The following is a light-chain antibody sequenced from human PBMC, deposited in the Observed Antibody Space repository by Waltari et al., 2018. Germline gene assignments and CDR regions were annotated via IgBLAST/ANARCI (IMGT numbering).Light chain of an antibody. CDR1: QSISIY. J-gene: IGKJ1*01. CDR3: QQSSRTPPWT. Sequence: DIQMTQSPSSLSASVGDSVTITCRASQSISIYLNWYQQKPGKAPKLLISAVSSLQSGVPSRFSGSGSGTDFAITISSLQPEDCATYYCQQSSRTPPWTFGQGTQVEIK. V-gene: IGKV1-39*01. CDR2: AVS.